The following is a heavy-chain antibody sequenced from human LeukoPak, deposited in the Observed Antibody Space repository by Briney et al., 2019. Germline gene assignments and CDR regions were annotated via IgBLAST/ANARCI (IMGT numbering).Heavy chain of an antibody. CDR1: GYSFATYW. D-gene: IGHD5-12*01. CDR2: DYPGDSDT. Sequence: GESLKISCKGSGYSFATYWIGWVRQMPGKGLEWMGIDYPGDSDTTYSPSFQGQVTMSADKSISTAYLQWSSLKASDTAMYYCARRVSSSGFDAFDVWGQGTMVTVSS. V-gene: IGHV5-51*01. CDR3: ARRVSSSGFDAFDV. J-gene: IGHJ3*01.